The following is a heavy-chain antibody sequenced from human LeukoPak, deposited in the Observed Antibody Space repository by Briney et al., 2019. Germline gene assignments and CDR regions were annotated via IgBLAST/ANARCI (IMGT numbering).Heavy chain of an antibody. D-gene: IGHD3-22*01. CDR1: GDSITNRNYY. CDR2: IFYNVGP. CDR3: ARDRYYYDSSGYLAFDI. V-gene: IGHV4-39*07. Sequence: SETLSLTCTAPGDSITNRNYYWGWVRQSPGSGLEWPGNIFYNVGPYYNPSFKSRVTMSVDTSKNQFSLKLSSVTAADTAVYYCARDRYYYDSSGYLAFDICGQGKMVTVSS. J-gene: IGHJ3*02.